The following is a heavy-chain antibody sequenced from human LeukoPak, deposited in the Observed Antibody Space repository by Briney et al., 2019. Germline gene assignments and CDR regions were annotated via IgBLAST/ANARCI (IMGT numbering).Heavy chain of an antibody. J-gene: IGHJ4*02. V-gene: IGHV3-23*01. Sequence: GGSLRLSCAASGFTFSSYAMSWVRQAPGKGLEWVSAISGSGGSTYYADSVKGRFTISRDNSKNTLYLRMNSLRAEDTAVYYCAKDPRFLEWFSPEDYWGQGTLVTVSS. D-gene: IGHD3-3*01. CDR2: ISGSGGST. CDR1: GFTFSSYA. CDR3: AKDPRFLEWFSPEDY.